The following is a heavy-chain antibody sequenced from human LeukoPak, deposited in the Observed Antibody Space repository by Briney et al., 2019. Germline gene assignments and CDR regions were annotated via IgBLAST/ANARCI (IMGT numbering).Heavy chain of an antibody. J-gene: IGHJ4*02. CDR2: IRYDGSNK. CDR3: ARDYDFWSGYYSPTRGYFGY. Sequence: PGGSLRLSCAASGFTFSGSGMHWVRQAPGKGLEWVTFIRYDGSNKYYTDSVKRRFTISRDNSKNTLYLQMDSLRAEDTAVYYCARDYDFWSGYYSPTRGYFGYWGQGTLVTVSS. D-gene: IGHD3-3*01. CDR1: GFTFSGSG. V-gene: IGHV3-30*02.